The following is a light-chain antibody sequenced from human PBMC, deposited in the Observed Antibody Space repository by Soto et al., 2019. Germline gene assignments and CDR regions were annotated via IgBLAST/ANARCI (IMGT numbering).Light chain of an antibody. J-gene: IGLJ2*01. CDR3: GAWDSSLSVVL. CDR1: SSNVGSHY. V-gene: IGLV1-51*01. Sequence: QSVLTQPPSVSAAPGERVTISCSGTSSNVGSHYVSWYQQFPRTAPKLLIYDDHKRPSGIPDRFSGSKSGTSATLDITGLPTGDEADYYCGAWDSSLSVVLFGGGTKLTVL. CDR2: DDH.